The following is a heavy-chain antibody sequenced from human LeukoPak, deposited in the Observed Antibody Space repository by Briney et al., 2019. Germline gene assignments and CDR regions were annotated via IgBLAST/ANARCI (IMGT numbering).Heavy chain of an antibody. J-gene: IGHJ4*02. CDR1: GYTLTELS. D-gene: IGHD3-9*01. V-gene: IGHV1-24*01. CDR2: FDPEDGET. CDR3: ATVILRGGLTGYGD. Sequence: ASVKVSCKVSGYTLTELSMHWVRQAPGKGLEWMGGFDPEDGETIYAQKFQGRVTMTEDTSTDTAYMELSSLRSEDTAVYYCATVILRGGLTGYGDWGQGTLVTVSS.